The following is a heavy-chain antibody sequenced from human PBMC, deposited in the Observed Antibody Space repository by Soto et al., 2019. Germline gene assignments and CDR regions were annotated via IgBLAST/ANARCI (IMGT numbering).Heavy chain of an antibody. J-gene: IGHJ3*02. CDR3: AKDPDIVVVPAAIPAFDI. V-gene: IGHV3-23*01. D-gene: IGHD2-2*02. CDR1: GFIFSDYF. Sequence: GGSLRLSCAASGFIFSDYFMSWIRQAPGKGLEWVSAISGSGGSTYYADSVKGRFTISRDNSKNTLYLQMNSLRAEDTAVYYCAKDPDIVVVPAAIPAFDIWGQGTMVTVSS. CDR2: ISGSGGST.